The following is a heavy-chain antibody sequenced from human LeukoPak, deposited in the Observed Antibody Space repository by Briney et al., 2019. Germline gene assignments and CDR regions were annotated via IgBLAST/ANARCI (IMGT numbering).Heavy chain of an antibody. D-gene: IGHD3-22*01. Sequence: GGSLRLSCAASGFTFSSYSMTWVRQAPGKGLEWVSYISSSSSTIYYADSVKGRFTISRDNAKNSLYLQMNSLRDEDTAVYYCARGVVVIPSHFDYWGQGTLVTVSS. V-gene: IGHV3-48*02. CDR2: ISSSSSTI. CDR3: ARGVVVIPSHFDY. J-gene: IGHJ4*02. CDR1: GFTFSSYS.